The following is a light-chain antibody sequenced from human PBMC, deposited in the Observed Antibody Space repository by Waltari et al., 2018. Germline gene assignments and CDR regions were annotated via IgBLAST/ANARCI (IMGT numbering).Light chain of an antibody. CDR2: EHN. CDR1: SPNIGSYY. Sequence: QSVLTQPPSVSRAPGQRVTISCTGSSPNIGSYYVQWYQQLPGTAPKLLIYEHNKRPSGISDRFSGSQSGTSASLTITGLQSEDEADYYCQSYDSGLSTWVFGGGTRLTVL. CDR3: QSYDSGLSTWV. J-gene: IGLJ3*02. V-gene: IGLV1-40*01.